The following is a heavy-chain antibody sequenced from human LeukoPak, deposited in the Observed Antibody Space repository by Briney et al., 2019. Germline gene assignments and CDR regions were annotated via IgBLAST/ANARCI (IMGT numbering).Heavy chain of an antibody. Sequence: GGSLRLSCAASGFTVSSNYMSWVRQAPGKGLEWVSVIYSGGSTYYADSVKGRFTISRDNSKNTLYLQMSSLRAEDTAVYYCARDLLGVIIPSYWGQGTLVTVSS. CDR3: ARDLLGVIIPSY. J-gene: IGHJ4*02. V-gene: IGHV3-66*02. CDR2: IYSGGST. CDR1: GFTVSSNY. D-gene: IGHD3-3*01.